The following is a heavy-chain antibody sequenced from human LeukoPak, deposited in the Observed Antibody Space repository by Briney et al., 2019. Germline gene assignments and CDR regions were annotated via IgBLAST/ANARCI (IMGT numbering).Heavy chain of an antibody. CDR1: AFTFSSYG. Sequence: GGSLRLSCAASAFTFSSYGMHWVRQAPGKGLEWVALISYDGSDKDYAKSVKGRFTISRDNSKNTLYLQMNSLRAEDTAVYYCAKDMSGGDCPDYWGQGTLVTVSS. D-gene: IGHD2-21*02. CDR3: AKDMSGGDCPDY. V-gene: IGHV3-30*18. J-gene: IGHJ4*02. CDR2: ISYDGSDK.